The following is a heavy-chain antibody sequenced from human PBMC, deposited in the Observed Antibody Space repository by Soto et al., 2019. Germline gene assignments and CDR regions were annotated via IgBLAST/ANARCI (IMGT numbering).Heavy chain of an antibody. CDR3: ARARYNYYYFDY. CDR2: INHSGST. V-gene: IGHV4-34*01. CDR1: GGSFSGYS. J-gene: IGHJ4*02. Sequence: TSETLSLTCAVYGGSFSGYSWTWIRQPPGTGLEWIGEINHSGSTNYNPSLKSRVTISVDTSKNQFSLKLSSVTAADTAVYYCARARYNYYYFDYWGQGALVTVSS. D-gene: IGHD1-20*01.